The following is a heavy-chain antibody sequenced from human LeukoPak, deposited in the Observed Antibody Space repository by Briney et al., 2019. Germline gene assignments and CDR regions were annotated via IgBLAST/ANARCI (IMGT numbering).Heavy chain of an antibody. CDR3: ARGSGSGWYLGEVAFDI. CDR2: ISYDGNNK. CDR1: GFTFSSYA. D-gene: IGHD6-19*01. Sequence: GSLRLSCAASGFTFSSYAMHWVRQAPGKGLEWVAVISYDGNNKYYADSAKGRFTISRDNSKNTLYLQINSLRAKDTAVYYCARGSGSGWYLGEVAFDIWGQGTMVTVSS. V-gene: IGHV3-30*04. J-gene: IGHJ3*02.